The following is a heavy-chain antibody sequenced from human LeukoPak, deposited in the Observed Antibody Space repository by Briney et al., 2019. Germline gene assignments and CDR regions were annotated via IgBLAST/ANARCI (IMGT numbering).Heavy chain of an antibody. D-gene: IGHD4-23*01. CDR2: IYYSGST. J-gene: IGHJ4*02. CDR1: GGSISSGGYY. V-gene: IGHV4-31*03. CDR3: ARRGYGGNPIFDY. Sequence: SETLSLTCTVSGGSISSGGYYWSWIRQHPGKGLEWIGYIYYSGSTYYNPSLKSRVTISVDTSKNQFSLKLSSVTAADTAVYYCARRGYGGNPIFDYWGQGTLVTVSS.